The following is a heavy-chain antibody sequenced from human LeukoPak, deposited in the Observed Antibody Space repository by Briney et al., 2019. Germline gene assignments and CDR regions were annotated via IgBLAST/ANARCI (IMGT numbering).Heavy chain of an antibody. CDR3: ARHDVGYSYGLVRYYYYYMDV. V-gene: IGHV4-59*08. D-gene: IGHD5-18*01. CDR1: GGSISSYY. J-gene: IGHJ6*03. Sequence: SETLSLTCTVSGGSISSYYWSWIRQPPGKGLEWIGYIYYSGSTNYNPSLKSRVTISVDTSKNQFSLKLSSVIAADTAVYYCARHDVGYSYGLVRYYYYYMDVWGKGTTVTVSS. CDR2: IYYSGST.